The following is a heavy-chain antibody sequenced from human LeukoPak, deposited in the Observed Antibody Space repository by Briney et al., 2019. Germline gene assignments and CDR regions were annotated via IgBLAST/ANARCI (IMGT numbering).Heavy chain of an antibody. D-gene: IGHD3-10*01. CDR2: INPNSGGT. Sequence: ASVKVSCKASGYTFTGYYMHWVRQVPGQGPEWMGRINPNSGGTNYAQKFQGRVTMTRDTSISTAYLELSRLRSDDTAVYFCARDRYYYGSGNNPCFDYWGQGTLVTVSS. CDR3: ARDRYYYGSGNNPCFDY. J-gene: IGHJ4*02. V-gene: IGHV1-2*02. CDR1: GYTFTGYY.